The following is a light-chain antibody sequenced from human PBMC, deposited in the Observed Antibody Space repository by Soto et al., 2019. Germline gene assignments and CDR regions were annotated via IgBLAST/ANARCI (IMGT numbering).Light chain of an antibody. Sequence: QSALTQPASVSGYPGQSITISCTGTSSDVGGSNYVSWYQQYPGKVPKLLINKVSNRPSGVSNRFSGSKSAYTASLTISGLQAEDEADYCCTSSTTDSLYVFGTGTKLTVL. CDR2: KVS. J-gene: IGLJ1*01. CDR3: TSSTTDSLYV. CDR1: SSDVGGSNY. V-gene: IGLV2-14*01.